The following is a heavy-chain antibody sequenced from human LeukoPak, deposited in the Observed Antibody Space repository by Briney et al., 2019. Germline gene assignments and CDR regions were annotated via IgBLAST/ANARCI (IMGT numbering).Heavy chain of an antibody. J-gene: IGHJ5*01. CDR3: ASLLWFGESLPNWFDS. CDR2: VNTDGSTT. CDR1: GFTFSSYW. Sequence: GGSLRLSRAASGFTFSSYWMHWVRQAPGKGLVWASRVNTDGSTTSYADSVKGRFTISRDNAKNTLYLQMNSLRAEDTALYYCASLLWFGESLPNWFDSWGQGTLVTVSS. D-gene: IGHD3-10*01. V-gene: IGHV3-74*01.